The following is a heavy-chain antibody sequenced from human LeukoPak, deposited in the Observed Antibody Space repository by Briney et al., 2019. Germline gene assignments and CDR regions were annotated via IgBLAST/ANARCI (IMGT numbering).Heavy chain of an antibody. CDR2: INPYNGNT. Sequence: ASVKVSCKASGYIFTNYGISWVRQAPGQGLEWMAWINPYNGNTNYAQKLQGRVTMTTDTSTSTAYMELRSLTSDDTAVYYCARIETEVDAFDIWGQGTMVTVSS. V-gene: IGHV1-18*01. J-gene: IGHJ3*02. CDR3: ARIETEVDAFDI. CDR1: GYIFTNYG. D-gene: IGHD5-24*01.